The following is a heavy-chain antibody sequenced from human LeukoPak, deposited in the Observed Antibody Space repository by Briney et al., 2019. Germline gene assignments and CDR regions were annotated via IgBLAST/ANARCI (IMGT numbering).Heavy chain of an antibody. Sequence: QPGGSLRLSCAASGFTFSSYALSWVRQAPGKGLEWVSAISADGGDTYYADSVKGRFTISRDNSKNTLDLHMSSLRAEDTAIYYCANWQSGSRVFFDYWGQGTLVTVSS. CDR1: GFTFSSYA. J-gene: IGHJ4*02. CDR2: ISADGGDT. V-gene: IGHV3-23*01. CDR3: ANWQSGSRVFFDY. D-gene: IGHD1-26*01.